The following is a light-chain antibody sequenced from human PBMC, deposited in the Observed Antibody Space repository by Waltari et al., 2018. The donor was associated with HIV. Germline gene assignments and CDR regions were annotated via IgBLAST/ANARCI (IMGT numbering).Light chain of an antibody. J-gene: IGLJ1*01. Sequence: QSVLTQPPSVSGAPGQRVTISCTGSSSKIGANHVHWYQQLPGTAPKLVIYNHDNRPAWGPDSVSGAESGTSASLAITRLQAEDEAEYYCQSSSGFGTGTKVTVL. CDR2: NHD. CDR1: SSKIGANH. V-gene: IGLV1-40*01. CDR3: QSSSG.